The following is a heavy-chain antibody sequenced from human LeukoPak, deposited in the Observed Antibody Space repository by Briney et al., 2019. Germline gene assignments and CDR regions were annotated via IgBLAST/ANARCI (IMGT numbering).Heavy chain of an antibody. CDR2: IIPIFGTA. J-gene: IGHJ4*02. CDR3: ARVSSSWSGDY. Sequence: EASVKVSCKASGGTFSSYAISRVRQAPGQGLEWMGGIIPIFGTANYAQKFQGRVTITTDESTSTAYMELSSLRSEDTAVYYCARVSSSWSGDYWGQGTLVTVSS. V-gene: IGHV1-69*05. CDR1: GGTFSSYA. D-gene: IGHD6-13*01.